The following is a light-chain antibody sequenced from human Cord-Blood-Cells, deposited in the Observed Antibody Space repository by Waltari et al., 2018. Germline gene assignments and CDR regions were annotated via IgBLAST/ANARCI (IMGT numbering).Light chain of an antibody. Sequence: QSALTQPAPVSGSPGQSITISSTGTSSDVGGYNHVSWYQQQPVKAPNLMIYDVSNRPSGSSNRFSGSKSGNTASLTISGLQAEDEADYYCSSYTSSSSYVFGTGTKVTVL. CDR3: SSYTSSSSYV. J-gene: IGLJ1*01. CDR2: DVS. CDR1: SSDVGGYNH. V-gene: IGLV2-14*01.